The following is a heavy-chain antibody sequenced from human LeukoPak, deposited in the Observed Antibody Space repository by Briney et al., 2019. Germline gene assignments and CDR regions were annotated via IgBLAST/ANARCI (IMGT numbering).Heavy chain of an antibody. CDR2: IRSSGRTI. Sequence: GGSLRLSGTASGFTCSSYEMNWVRQAPGKGLERVSYIRSSGRTIYYADSVKGRLTISRDNDKNTLYLQMNSLRAEDTAVYYCETDSGYCSSTSCFTGVFDPWGQGTLVTVSS. CDR3: ETDSGYCSSTSCFTGVFDP. D-gene: IGHD2-2*02. J-gene: IGHJ5*02. CDR1: GFTCSSYE. V-gene: IGHV3-48*03.